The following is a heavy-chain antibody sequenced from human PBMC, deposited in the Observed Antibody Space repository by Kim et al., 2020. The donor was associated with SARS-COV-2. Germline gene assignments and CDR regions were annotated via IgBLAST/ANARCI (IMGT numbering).Heavy chain of an antibody. CDR2: IYSGGSP. CDR3: SRDLLSAPH. Sequence: GGSLRLSCAASGFTVSSNHMSWVRQAPGKGLEWVSFIYSGGSPYYRDSVKGGFYISRDTSKNPLYLQMNSLRAEDTAVYYCSRDLLSAPHWGQGTLVTVS. V-gene: IGHV3-66*01. J-gene: IGHJ4*02. D-gene: IGHD3-10*01. CDR1: GFTVSSNH.